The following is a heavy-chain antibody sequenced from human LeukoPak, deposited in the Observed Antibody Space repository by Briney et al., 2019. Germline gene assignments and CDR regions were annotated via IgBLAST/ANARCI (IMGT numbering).Heavy chain of an antibody. CDR1: RFTFSNYG. V-gene: IGHV3-30*02. CDR3: AKDIGVRDPYDAFDI. CDR2: IRYDGSNK. D-gene: IGHD3-3*01. Sequence: GGSLRLSCEASRFTFSNYGMHLVRQAPGKGLEWVAFIRYDGSNKNYADSVKGRFTISRDNSKNTLYVQMNSLRAEDTAIYYCAKDIGVRDPYDAFDIWGQGTVVTVSS. J-gene: IGHJ3*02.